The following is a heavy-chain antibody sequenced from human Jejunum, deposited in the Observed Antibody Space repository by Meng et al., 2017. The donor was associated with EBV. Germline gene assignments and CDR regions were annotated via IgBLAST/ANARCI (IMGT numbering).Heavy chain of an antibody. D-gene: IGHD3-10*01. V-gene: IGHV4-34*01. J-gene: IGHJ6*02. CDR2: VNHSGDP. Sequence: QVQLQQWGSGLLKPSETLSLTCAVYGGYFTTYYWTWIRQAPGKGLEWIGEVNHSGDPNYSPSLNSRVTISVDASKNQFFLNLSSMTAADAAVYYCARGHWFREPPLHFSSVTDVWGRGTTVTVSS. CDR3: ARGHWFREPPLHFSSVTDV. CDR1: GGYFTTYY.